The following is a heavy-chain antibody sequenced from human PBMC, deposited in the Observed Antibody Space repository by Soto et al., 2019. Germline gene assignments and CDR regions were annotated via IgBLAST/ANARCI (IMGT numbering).Heavy chain of an antibody. D-gene: IGHD1-1*01. CDR3: AREGYIRGNGMDF. CDR1: GDSVSSSSAA. Sequence: SQTLSLTCAISGDSVSSSSAAWNCIRQSPSRGLEWLGRTYYRSKWYNDYAVSVKSRITINPDTSKNQFSLQLNSVTPEDAAVYHCAREGYIRGNGMDFWGQGTTVTVSS. V-gene: IGHV6-1*01. CDR2: TYYRSKWYN. J-gene: IGHJ6*02.